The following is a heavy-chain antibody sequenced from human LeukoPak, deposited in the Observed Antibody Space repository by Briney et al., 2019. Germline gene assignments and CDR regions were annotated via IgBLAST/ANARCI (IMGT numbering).Heavy chain of an antibody. V-gene: IGHV1-18*01. D-gene: IGHD3-10*01. J-gene: IGHJ4*02. CDR2: ISAYNGNT. CDR1: GYTFTSYG. Sequence: ASVKVSCKASGYTFTSYGISWVRQAPGQGLEWMGWISAYNGNTNYAQKLQGRVTMTTDTSTSTAHMELRSLRSDDTAVYYCARERELLWFGELNDYWGQGTLVTVSS. CDR3: ARERELLWFGELNDY.